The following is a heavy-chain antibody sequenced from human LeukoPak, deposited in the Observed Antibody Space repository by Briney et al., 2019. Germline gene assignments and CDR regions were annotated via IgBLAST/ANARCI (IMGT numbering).Heavy chain of an antibody. CDR1: AGTISSGGYY. CDR3: ARGADVDIVVVPAALTRSGYDY. CDR2: IYYSGNT. V-gene: IGHV4-31*03. D-gene: IGHD2-2*03. J-gene: IGHJ4*02. Sequence: SETLSLTCTVSAGTISSGGYYWSWLRQHPGKGLEWIGYIYYSGNTYYNPSLKSRVTISGDTSNNQFSLKLSSVTAAGTAVYYCARGADVDIVVVPAALTRSGYDYWGQGTLVTVSS.